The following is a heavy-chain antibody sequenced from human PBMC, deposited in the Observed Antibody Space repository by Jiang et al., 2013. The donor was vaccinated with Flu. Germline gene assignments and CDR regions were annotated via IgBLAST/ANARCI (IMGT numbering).Heavy chain of an antibody. J-gene: IGHJ3*02. CDR2: IYYSGST. V-gene: IGHV4-59*08. CDR3: ARTTIFGVERAFDI. D-gene: IGHD3-3*01. Sequence: GGSISSYYWSWIRQPPGKGLEWIGYIYYSGSTNYNPSLKSRVTISVDTSKNQFSLKLSSVTAADTAVYYCARTTIFGVERAFDIWGQGTMVTVSS. CDR1: GGSISSYY.